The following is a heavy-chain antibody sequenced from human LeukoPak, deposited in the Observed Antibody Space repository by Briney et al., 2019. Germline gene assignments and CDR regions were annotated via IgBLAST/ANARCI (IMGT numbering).Heavy chain of an antibody. Sequence: SVKVFCKAYGYTFTSYYMHWVRQATGQGLEWMGIINPSGGSTSYAQKFQGRVTMTRDMSTSTVYMELSSLRSEDTAVYYCARSSGAHKRIHFDYWGQGTLVTVSS. CDR1: GYTFTSYY. CDR3: ARSSGAHKRIHFDY. J-gene: IGHJ4*02. D-gene: IGHD7-27*01. CDR2: INPSGGST. V-gene: IGHV1-46*01.